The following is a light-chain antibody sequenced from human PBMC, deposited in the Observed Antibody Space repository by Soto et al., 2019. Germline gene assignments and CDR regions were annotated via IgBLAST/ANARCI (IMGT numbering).Light chain of an antibody. V-gene: IGKV3-11*01. CDR2: DAS. CDR3: QQHGSSPLT. CDR1: QSVSSY. Sequence: EIVLTQSPATLSLSPGERATLSCRASQSVSSYLAWYQQKPGQAPRLLIYDASTRATGGPPRFSGSGSGTDFTLTSSRLELEHFAVYYYQQHGSSPLTCGQGTRLEIK. J-gene: IGKJ5*01.